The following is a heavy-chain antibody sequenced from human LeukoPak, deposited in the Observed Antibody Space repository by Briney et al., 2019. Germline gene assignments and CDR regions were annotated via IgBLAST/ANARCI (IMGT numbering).Heavy chain of an antibody. V-gene: IGHV3-21*01. D-gene: IGHD7-27*01. CDR3: ARDYASLTGGDFDY. CDR2: ITSRSAYL. Sequence: GGSLRLSCSASGFTFSNYNMNWVRQAPGKGLEWVSTITSRSAYLSYADSLEGRFTISRDNAKSSLYLQMNSLRVEDTALYYCARDYASLTGGDFDYWGQGTLVTVSS. CDR1: GFTFSNYN. J-gene: IGHJ4*02.